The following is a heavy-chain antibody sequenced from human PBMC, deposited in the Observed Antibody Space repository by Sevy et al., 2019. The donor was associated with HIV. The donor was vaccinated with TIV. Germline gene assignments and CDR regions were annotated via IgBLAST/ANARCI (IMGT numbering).Heavy chain of an antibody. Sequence: GGSLRLSCAASGFTFSSYSMNWVRQAPGKGLEWVSSISSSRSYIYYADSVKGRFTISRDNAKNSLYLQMNSLRAEDTAVYYCARSGDSSGYYQNNWFDPWGQGTLVTVSS. V-gene: IGHV3-21*01. CDR3: ARSGDSSGYYQNNWFDP. CDR2: ISSSRSYI. D-gene: IGHD3-22*01. CDR1: GFTFSSYS. J-gene: IGHJ5*02.